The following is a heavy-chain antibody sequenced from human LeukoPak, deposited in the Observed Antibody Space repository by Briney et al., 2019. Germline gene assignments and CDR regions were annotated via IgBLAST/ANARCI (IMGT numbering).Heavy chain of an antibody. V-gene: IGHV4-34*01. CDR2: INHSGST. CDR1: GGSFSGYY. D-gene: IGHD3-22*01. J-gene: IGHJ3*02. CDR3: ARLMWDYYDSSGSGHGDAFDI. Sequence: SETLSLTCAVYGGSFSGYYWSWIRQPPGKGLEWIGEINHSGSTNYNPSLKSRVTISVDTSKNQFSLKLSSVTAADTAVYYCARLMWDYYDSSGSGHGDAFDIWGQGTMVTVSS.